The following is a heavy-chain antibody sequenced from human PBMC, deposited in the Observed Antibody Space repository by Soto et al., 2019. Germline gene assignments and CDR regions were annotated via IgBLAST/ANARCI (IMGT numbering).Heavy chain of an antibody. CDR3: AKEGESSGWTEAYYGMDV. V-gene: IGHV3-30*18. Sequence: LRLSCAASGFTFSSYGMHWVRQAPGKGLEWVAVISYDGSNKYYADSVKGRFTISRDNSKSTLYLQMNSLRAEDTAVYYCAKEGESSGWTEAYYGMDVWGQGTTVTVSS. J-gene: IGHJ6*02. CDR2: ISYDGSNK. CDR1: GFTFSSYG. D-gene: IGHD6-19*01.